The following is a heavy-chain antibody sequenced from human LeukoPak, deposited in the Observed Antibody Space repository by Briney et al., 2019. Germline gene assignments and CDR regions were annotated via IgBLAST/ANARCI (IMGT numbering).Heavy chain of an antibody. CDR2: IYYSGST. Sequence: SETLSLTCTVSGGSISSYYWSWIRQPPGKGLEWIGYIYYSGSTNYNPSLKSRVTISVDTSKNQFSLKLSSVTAADTAVYYCARLEFGLAYDSSGYYRWFDPWGQGTLATVSS. D-gene: IGHD3-22*01. V-gene: IGHV4-59*08. J-gene: IGHJ5*02. CDR3: ARLEFGLAYDSSGYYRWFDP. CDR1: GGSISSYY.